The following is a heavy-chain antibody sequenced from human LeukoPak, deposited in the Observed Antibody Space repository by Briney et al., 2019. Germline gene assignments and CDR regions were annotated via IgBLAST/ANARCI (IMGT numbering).Heavy chain of an antibody. CDR3: ARESPWFGDWFYYYYYMDV. V-gene: IGHV3-48*01. CDR2: ISSSSSTI. Sequence: GGSLRLSCAASGFTFSSYSTNWVRQAPGKGLEWVSYISSSSSTIYYADSVKGRFTISRDNAKNSLYLQMNSLRAEDTAVYYCARESPWFGDWFYYYYYMDVWGKGTTVTVSS. J-gene: IGHJ6*03. D-gene: IGHD3-10*01. CDR1: GFTFSSYS.